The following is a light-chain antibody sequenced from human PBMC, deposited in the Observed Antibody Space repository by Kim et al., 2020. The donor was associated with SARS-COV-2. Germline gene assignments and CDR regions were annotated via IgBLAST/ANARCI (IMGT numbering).Light chain of an antibody. J-gene: IGKJ4*01. V-gene: IGKV3-15*01. Sequence: EIVMTQSPATLSVSPGERATLSCRASRSVSSHLAWYQQKPGQGPRLLIYGASTRATGVPDRFSGSGSGTDFTLTISSLHSEDFAVYYFPHYVNWPLTFGGGTKVDIK. CDR3: PHYVNWPLT. CDR1: RSVSSH. CDR2: GAS.